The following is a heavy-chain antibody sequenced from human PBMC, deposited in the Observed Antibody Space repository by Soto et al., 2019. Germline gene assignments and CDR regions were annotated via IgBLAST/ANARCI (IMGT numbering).Heavy chain of an antibody. CDR1: GFAFRSFG. Sequence: LSLSCAASGFAFRSFGMHLVRQAPGKGLEWVAVISYDGSEESYAGSVKGRATVSRDNSKNTVYLQMNRLRGDDSAIYYCAKGRFDVVTISPFDHWGQGTLVTVSS. CDR3: AKGRFDVVTISPFDH. J-gene: IGHJ4*01. D-gene: IGHD3-3*02. V-gene: IGHV3-30*18. CDR2: ISYDGSEE.